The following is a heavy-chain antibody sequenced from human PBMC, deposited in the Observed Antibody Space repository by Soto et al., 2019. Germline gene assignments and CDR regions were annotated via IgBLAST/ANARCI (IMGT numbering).Heavy chain of an antibody. Sequence: QVPLVESGGGVVQPGGSLRLSCVGSGFTFSSHAIHWVRQAPGKGLEWEALITYDGIDKYYADSVKGRFTISRDNSKNTVYLQMNSLRPEDTAMYYCARSPDSVSGLDYWGQGTLVTVSS. CDR3: ARSPDSVSGLDY. D-gene: IGHD2-21*01. CDR2: ITYDGIDK. J-gene: IGHJ4*02. CDR1: GFTFSSHA. V-gene: IGHV3-30-3*01.